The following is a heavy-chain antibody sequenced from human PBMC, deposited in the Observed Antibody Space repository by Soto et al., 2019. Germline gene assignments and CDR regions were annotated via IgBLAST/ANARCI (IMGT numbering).Heavy chain of an antibody. CDR2: IKSDGSTT. V-gene: IGHV3-74*01. Sequence: GGCLRLSCAAAGFTFSNYWMHWVRQAPGRGLVRVSRIKSDGSTTSYADSVKGRFTISRDNTKNTLYLQMNSLRVEDTAVYYCATEGQLGDWGQGALVTVSS. D-gene: IGHD1-1*01. J-gene: IGHJ4*02. CDR3: ATEGQLGD. CDR1: GFTFSNYW.